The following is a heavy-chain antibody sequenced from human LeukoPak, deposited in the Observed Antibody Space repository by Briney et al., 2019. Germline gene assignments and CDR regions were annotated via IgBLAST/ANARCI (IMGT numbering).Heavy chain of an antibody. CDR1: GFTLSSYA. J-gene: IGHJ4*02. CDR3: AKAPVTTCRGAYCYPFDY. V-gene: IGHV3-23*01. CDR2: ISDSGNT. D-gene: IGHD2-21*01. Sequence: GGSLRLSCAASGFTLSSYAMSWVRQAPGKGLEWVSAISDSGNTYHADSVKGRFTISRDSSKNTLFLQMNRLKPEDAAVYYCAKAPVTTCRGAYCYPFDYWGQGTLVTVSS.